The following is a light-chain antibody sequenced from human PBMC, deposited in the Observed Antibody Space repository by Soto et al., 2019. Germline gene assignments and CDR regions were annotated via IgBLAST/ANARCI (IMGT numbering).Light chain of an antibody. CDR2: EVN. CDR1: SSDVGGYNS. J-gene: IGLJ7*01. V-gene: IGLV2-8*01. CDR3: SSYAGSKNLV. Sequence: ALTQPPSASGSPGQSVTISCTGTSSDVGGYNSVSWYQQHPGKAPKLIIYEVNKRPSGVPDRFSASKSDNTASLTVSGLQAEDEADYYCSSYAGSKNLVFGGGTQLTVL.